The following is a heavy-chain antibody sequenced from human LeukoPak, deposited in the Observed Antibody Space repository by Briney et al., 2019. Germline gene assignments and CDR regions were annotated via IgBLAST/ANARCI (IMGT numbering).Heavy chain of an antibody. CDR1: AYTFTGYY. CDR3: ANTKRRIALAEDY. D-gene: IGHD6-13*01. CDR2: INHNRGAT. J-gene: IGHJ4*02. Sequence: ASVKLSCTASAYTFTGYYMHWGRQAPGQGLEWMGWINHNRGATKYAQKFQSRVTMTRDTSISTAYMELSRRRSDDTAVYYCANTKRRIALAEDYRGQGTLVSVSS. V-gene: IGHV1-2*02.